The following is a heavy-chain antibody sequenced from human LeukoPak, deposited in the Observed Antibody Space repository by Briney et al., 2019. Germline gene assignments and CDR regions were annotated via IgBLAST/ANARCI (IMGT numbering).Heavy chain of an antibody. CDR1: GVSISSGDYY. CDR3: ARGCSAGTPHNWFDP. J-gene: IGHJ5*02. Sequence: PSQTLSLTCTVSGVSISSGDYYWSWIRQPPGKGLEWIGYIYSSGSTYYNPSLKSRVTMSVDTSKNQFSLKLSSVTAADTAVYYCARGCSAGTPHNWFDPWGQGTLVTVSS. CDR2: IYSSGST. D-gene: IGHD6-13*01. V-gene: IGHV4-30-4*01.